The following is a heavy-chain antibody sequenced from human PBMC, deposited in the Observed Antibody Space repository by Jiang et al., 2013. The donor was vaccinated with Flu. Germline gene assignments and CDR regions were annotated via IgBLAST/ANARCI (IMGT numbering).Heavy chain of an antibody. CDR1: IDSISSDHW. CDR2: ISHTGTT. D-gene: IGHD5-18*01. J-gene: IGHJ4*02. CDR3: GRHGYYSLDY. V-gene: IGHV4-4*02. Sequence: SGSGLVKPSGTLSLTCTVSIDSISSDHWWSWVRQAPGKGLEWIGEISHTGTTTYNPSLSSRVAMSIDKSKSHISLKLSSVTAADTAVYYCGRHGYYSLDYWGQGPLVTVSS.